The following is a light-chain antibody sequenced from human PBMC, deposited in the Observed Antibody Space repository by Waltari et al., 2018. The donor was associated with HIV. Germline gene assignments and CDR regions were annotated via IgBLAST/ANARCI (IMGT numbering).Light chain of an antibody. V-gene: IGLV2-18*02. CDR3: SSYTTSSTVL. J-gene: IGLJ2*01. CDR1: SSDVGSFNR. CDR2: EVN. Sequence: QSALTQPPSVSGSPGQSVPISCSGTSSDVGSFNRGSWYQQPPGTDPKLMIYEVNNRPSGVPDRFSGSKSGNTASLTIAGLQPEDEADYYCSSYTTSSTVLFGGGTKLTVL.